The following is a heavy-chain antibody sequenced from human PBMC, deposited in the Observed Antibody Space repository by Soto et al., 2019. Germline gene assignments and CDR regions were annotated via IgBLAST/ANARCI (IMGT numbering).Heavy chain of an antibody. CDR1: GFTFSSYS. CDR3: ARAYYYDSSGFYRTDFYYYGMDV. V-gene: IGHV3-21*01. D-gene: IGHD3-22*01. J-gene: IGHJ6*02. Sequence: GGSLRLSCAASGFTFSSYSMNWVRQAPGKGLEWVSSISSSSSYIYYADSVKGRFTMSRDNSKNTLYLQMNSLRAEDTAVYYCARAYYYDSSGFYRTDFYYYGMDVWGQGTTVTVSS. CDR2: ISSSSSYI.